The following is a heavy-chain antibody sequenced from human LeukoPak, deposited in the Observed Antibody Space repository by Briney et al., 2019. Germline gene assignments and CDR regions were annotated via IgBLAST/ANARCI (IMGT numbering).Heavy chain of an antibody. CDR3: ARGLTYYDFLDP. CDR1: GYTFTGYY. D-gene: IGHD3-3*01. CDR2: INPNSGGT. Sequence: GASVKVSFKASGYTFTGYYMHWVRQAPGQGLEWVGWINPNSGGTNYAQKFQGGVTMTRDTSISPAYMELSRLRSDDTAVYYCARGLTYYDFLDPWGQGTLVTVSS. J-gene: IGHJ5*02. V-gene: IGHV1-2*02.